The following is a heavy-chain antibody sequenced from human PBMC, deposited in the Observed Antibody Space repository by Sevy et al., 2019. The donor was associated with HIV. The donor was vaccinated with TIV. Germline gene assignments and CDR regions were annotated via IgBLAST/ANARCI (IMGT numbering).Heavy chain of an antibody. Sequence: GGSLRLSCAASGFSLSDYYMSWIRQAPGKGLEWVSYISSSSSTIYYADSVKGRFTISRDNAKNSLYLQMNSLRAEDTAVYYCAGHTSGSYYNWFDPWGQGTLVTVSS. D-gene: IGHD1-26*01. J-gene: IGHJ5*02. CDR1: GFSLSDYY. CDR2: ISSSSSTI. CDR3: AGHTSGSYYNWFDP. V-gene: IGHV3-11*04.